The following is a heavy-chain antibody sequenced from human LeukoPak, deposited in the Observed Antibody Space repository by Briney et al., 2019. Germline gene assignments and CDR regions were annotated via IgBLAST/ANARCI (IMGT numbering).Heavy chain of an antibody. J-gene: IGHJ6*02. V-gene: IGHV3-23*01. CDR1: GFTFSTYA. Sequence: GGSLRLSCAASGFTFSTYAMSWVRQAPGKGLEWVSIISGSGGSTYYADSVKGRFTISRDNSKNTLYLQINSLRSEDTAVYYCAKDVRPGGGGMDVWGQGTTVTVSS. D-gene: IGHD3-10*02. CDR2: ISGSGGST. CDR3: AKDVRPGGGGMDV.